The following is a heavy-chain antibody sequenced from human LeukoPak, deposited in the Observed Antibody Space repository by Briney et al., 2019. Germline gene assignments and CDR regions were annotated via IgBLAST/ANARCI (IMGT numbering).Heavy chain of an antibody. J-gene: IGHJ4*02. CDR1: GFTVSSNS. CDR3: ARDRSDGFDY. Sequence: GGSLRLSCAASGFTVSSNSMSWVRQAPGKGLEWVSVLYSGGNTYYADSVKGRFTISRDDSKNTLYLQMNSLRTEDTAVYYCARDRSDGFDYWGQGTLVTVSS. CDR2: LYSGGNT. V-gene: IGHV3-53*01.